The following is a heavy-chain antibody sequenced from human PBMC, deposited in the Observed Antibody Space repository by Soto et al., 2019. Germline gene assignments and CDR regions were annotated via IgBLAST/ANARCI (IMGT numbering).Heavy chain of an antibody. V-gene: IGHV3-73*01. J-gene: IGHJ1*01. CDR1: GFTFGASA. Sequence: GGSLRLSCAASGFTFGASALRWVRQASGKGLEWLGRIGSRGESYATTYDVSVKGRFTISRDDSKKTAYLQMNSLESEDTALYYCAKDRYSYELRDFQHWGQGTLVTVSS. CDR2: IGSRGESYAT. CDR3: AKDRYSYELRDFQH. D-gene: IGHD5-18*01.